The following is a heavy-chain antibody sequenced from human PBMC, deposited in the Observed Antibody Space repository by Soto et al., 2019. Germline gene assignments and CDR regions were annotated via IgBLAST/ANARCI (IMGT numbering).Heavy chain of an antibody. V-gene: IGHV4-31*03. J-gene: IGHJ4*02. CDR2: IYDNGSA. CDR1: GDSISSGGYY. CDR3: ARVKGGTTRRAFDS. D-gene: IGHD1-7*01. Sequence: QVQLQESGPGLVKPSQTLSLTCTVSGDSISSGGYYWSWIRQHPGKGLEWIGYIYDNGSAYYSPSLKGRVVISVDRSENQFALRLSSVTAADTAVYYCARVKGGTTRRAFDSWGQGTLVTVSS.